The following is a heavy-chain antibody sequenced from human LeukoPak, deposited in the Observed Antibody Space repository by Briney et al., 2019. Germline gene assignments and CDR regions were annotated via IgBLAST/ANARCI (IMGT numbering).Heavy chain of an antibody. J-gene: IGHJ4*02. CDR2: ISYDGSNK. V-gene: IGHV3-30-3*01. Sequence: GGSLRLSCAASGFTFSSHAMSWVRQAPGKGLEWVAVISYDGSNKYYADSVKGRFTISRDNSKNTLYLQMSSLRAEDTAVYYCAKDLGHIVVVTATPDYWGQGTLVTVSS. CDR1: GFTFSSHA. CDR3: AKDLGHIVVVTATPDY. D-gene: IGHD2-21*02.